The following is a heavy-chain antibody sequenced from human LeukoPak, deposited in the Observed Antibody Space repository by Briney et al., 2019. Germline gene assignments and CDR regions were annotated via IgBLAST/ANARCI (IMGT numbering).Heavy chain of an antibody. Sequence: TTSETLSLTCAVYGGSFSGYYWSWIRQPPGKGLEWIGEINHSGSTNYNPSLKSRVTISVDTSKNQFSLKLSSVTAADTAVYYCARHGTRYDFWSGYYISEAKKFDYWGQGTLVTVSS. V-gene: IGHV4-34*01. D-gene: IGHD3-3*01. CDR1: GGSFSGYY. CDR3: ARHGTRYDFWSGYYISEAKKFDY. J-gene: IGHJ4*02. CDR2: INHSGST.